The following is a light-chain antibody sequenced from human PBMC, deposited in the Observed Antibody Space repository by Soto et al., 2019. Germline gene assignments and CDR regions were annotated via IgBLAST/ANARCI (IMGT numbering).Light chain of an antibody. CDR1: SSDVGNYNL. CDR3: CSYAGGFTWV. CDR2: EVT. J-gene: IGLJ3*02. Sequence: QSALTQPASVSGSPGQSITISCTGTSSDVGNYNLVSWYQQHPGKAPKLMVYEVTKRPSGVSDRFSGSKSDNTASLTISGLQAEYEADYYCCSYAGGFTWVFGGGTKLTVL. V-gene: IGLV2-23*02.